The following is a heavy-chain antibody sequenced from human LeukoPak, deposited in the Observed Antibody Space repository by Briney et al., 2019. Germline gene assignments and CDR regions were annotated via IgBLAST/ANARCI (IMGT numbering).Heavy chain of an antibody. CDR2: ISPTGGST. V-gene: IGHV1-46*01. CDR3: ARDNSVRDDAWWFYP. Sequence: GASVKVSCKAFGYTFTNNWMHWVRQAPGQGPEWMGLISPTGGSTAYAQKFQGRVTLTRDMSTSTDYLELSSLRSEDTAVYYCARDNSVRDDAWWFYPWGQGTLVTVSS. J-gene: IGHJ5*02. CDR1: GYTFTNNW. D-gene: IGHD5-24*01.